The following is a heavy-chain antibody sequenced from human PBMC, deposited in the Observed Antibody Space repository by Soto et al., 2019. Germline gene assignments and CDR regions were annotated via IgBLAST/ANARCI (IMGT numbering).Heavy chain of an antibody. D-gene: IGHD2-2*02. CDR3: VRGGIPTQNWFDP. CDR1: GCSISSHF. J-gene: IGHJ5*02. CDR2: IYFTGSP. Sequence: PSETLSLTCTVSGCSISSHFLSWIRQPPGKGLEWIAYIYFTGSPNYNPSLQSRVTVSSDTSKNQFSLKLKSVTAADTAVYYCVRGGIPTQNWFDPWGQGTLVTV. V-gene: IGHV4-59*11.